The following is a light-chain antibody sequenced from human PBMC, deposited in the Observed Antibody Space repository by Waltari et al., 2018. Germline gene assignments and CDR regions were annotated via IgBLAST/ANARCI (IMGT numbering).Light chain of an antibody. Sequence: QSVLTQPPSVSGAPGQRVTISCTGSSSHIGAGYDVHWYQQLPGTAPKLPIDGNTNRPDGVPDRFSGSKSATSASLAITGHQPEDEADYYCQSYDSSLSAVVFGGGTKLTVL. CDR2: GNT. CDR1: SSHIGAGYD. J-gene: IGLJ3*02. V-gene: IGLV1-40*01. CDR3: QSYDSSLSAVV.